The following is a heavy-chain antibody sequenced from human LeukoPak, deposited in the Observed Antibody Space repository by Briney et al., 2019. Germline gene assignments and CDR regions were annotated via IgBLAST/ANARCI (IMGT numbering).Heavy chain of an antibody. Sequence: ASVKVSCKASGYTFTSYDINWVRQATGQGLEWMGWMNPNSGNTGYTQKFQGRVTMTRNTSISTAYMELSSLRSEDTAVYYCARDCSSTSCSEWSYWGQGTLVSVSS. CDR3: ARDCSSTSCSEWSY. CDR1: GYTFTSYD. CDR2: MNPNSGNT. D-gene: IGHD2-2*01. V-gene: IGHV1-8*01. J-gene: IGHJ4*02.